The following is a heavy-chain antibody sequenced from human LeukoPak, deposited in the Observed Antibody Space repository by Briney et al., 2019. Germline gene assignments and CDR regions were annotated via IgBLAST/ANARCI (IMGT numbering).Heavy chain of an antibody. J-gene: IGHJ5*02. Sequence: SQTLSLTCTVSGGSIRTCGYYWSWIRHPPGKALVWLGYIYYSGSTHYNPSLKSRASVSIDTSKNQFSLKLSSVTAADTAVYYCARFQNDGDPRGTFDPWGQGTLVTVSS. CDR3: ARFQNDGDPRGTFDP. CDR2: IYYSGST. D-gene: IGHD4-17*01. CDR1: GGSIRTCGYY. V-gene: IGHV4-31*03.